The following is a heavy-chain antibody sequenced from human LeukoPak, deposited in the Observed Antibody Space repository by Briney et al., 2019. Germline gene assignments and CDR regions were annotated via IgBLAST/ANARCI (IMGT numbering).Heavy chain of an antibody. V-gene: IGHV3-23*01. D-gene: IGHD3-10*01. Sequence: GGSLRLSCVVSGISLSNYAMTWVRQALGKGLEWVSYISERGGSTTYADSVKGRVTISRDTSLNTLYLQMNNLRAEDTAVYFCAKRGVVIRGLLVIGYHQEAYHYDFWGQGVLVTVSS. J-gene: IGHJ4*02. CDR2: ISERGGST. CDR3: AKRGVVIRGLLVIGYHQEAYHYDF. CDR1: GISLSNYA.